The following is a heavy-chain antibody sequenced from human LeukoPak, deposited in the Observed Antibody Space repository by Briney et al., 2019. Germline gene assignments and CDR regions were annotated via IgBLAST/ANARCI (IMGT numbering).Heavy chain of an antibody. V-gene: IGHV3-21*01. Sequence: GSLRLSCAASGFAFSSYSMNWVRQAPGKGLEWVSSISSSSSYIYYADSVKGRFTISRDNAKNSLYLQMNSLRAEDTAVYYCAREDYDFWSGYELDDYWGQGTLVTVSS. J-gene: IGHJ4*02. D-gene: IGHD3-3*01. CDR1: GFAFSSYS. CDR3: AREDYDFWSGYELDDY. CDR2: ISSSSSYI.